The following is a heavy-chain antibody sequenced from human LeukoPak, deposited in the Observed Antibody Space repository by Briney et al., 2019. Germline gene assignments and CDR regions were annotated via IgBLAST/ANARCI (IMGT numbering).Heavy chain of an antibody. CDR2: INYSGST. CDR1: GGSISSSNFY. CDR3: ARVNFVVSPSTNFDL. J-gene: IGHJ2*01. V-gene: IGHV4-39*07. Sequence: SETLSLTCTVSGGSISSSNFYWGWIRQSPGKGLEWIGSINYSGSTFYNPSLKSRVTISVDTSKNQFSLKLSSVIAADTAVYYCARVNFVVSPSTNFDLWGRGTLVTVSS. D-gene: IGHD2/OR15-2a*01.